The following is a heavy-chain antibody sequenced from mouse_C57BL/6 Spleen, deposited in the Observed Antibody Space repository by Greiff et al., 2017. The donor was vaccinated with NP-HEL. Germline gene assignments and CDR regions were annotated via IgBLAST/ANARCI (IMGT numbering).Heavy chain of an antibody. J-gene: IGHJ3*01. Sequence: QVQLQQSGPELVKPGASVKISCKASGYAFSSSWMNWVKQRPGKGLEWIGRIYPGDGDTNYNGKFKGKATLTADKSSSTAYMQLSSLTSEDSAVYFCARFGSGYGFAYWGQGTLVTVSA. CDR1: GYAFSSSW. D-gene: IGHD3-2*02. CDR3: ARFGSGYGFAY. CDR2: IYPGDGDT. V-gene: IGHV1-82*01.